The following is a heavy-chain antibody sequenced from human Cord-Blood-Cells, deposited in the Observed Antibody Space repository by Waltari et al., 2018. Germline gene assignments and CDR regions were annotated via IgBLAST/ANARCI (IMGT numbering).Heavy chain of an antibody. Sequence: QVQLVQTGAEVKKPGAPVKVSCKASGYTFTSYDINWVRPATGQGLEWMGWMNPKSGNTGYAQKYQGSVTMTMTTDRSTAYMELSSLRSEDTAVYYCAMIGYSDGRITYYWGQGTLVTVSS. J-gene: IGHJ4*02. V-gene: IGHV1-8*01. CDR1: GYTFTSYD. CDR2: MNPKSGNT. D-gene: IGHD5-18*01. CDR3: AMIGYSDGRITYY.